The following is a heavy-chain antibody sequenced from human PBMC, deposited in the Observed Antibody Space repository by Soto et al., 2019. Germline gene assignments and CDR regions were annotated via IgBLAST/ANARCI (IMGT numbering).Heavy chain of an antibody. CDR3: ARAEQWLISYYYYGMDV. CDR2: IDPSDSYT. CDR1: GYSFTSYW. V-gene: IGHV5-10-1*01. J-gene: IGHJ6*02. D-gene: IGHD6-19*01. Sequence: GASLKISCKGSGYSFTSYWISWVRQMPGKGLEWMGRIDPSDSYTNYSPSFQGHVTISADKSISTAYLQWSSLKASDTAMYYCARAEQWLISYYYYGMDVWGQGTTVTVS.